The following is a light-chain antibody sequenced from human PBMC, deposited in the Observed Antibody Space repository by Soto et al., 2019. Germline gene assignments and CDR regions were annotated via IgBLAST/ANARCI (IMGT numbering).Light chain of an antibody. V-gene: IGLV2-23*02. Sequence: QSAPTQPASVSGSPGQSITISCTGTSSDVGRSNLVSWYQQNPGKAPKLMIYEVNKRPSGISYRFSGSKSGNTASLTISGIQAEDEADYYCYSYAGDSTWVFGGGTKLTVL. J-gene: IGLJ3*02. CDR2: EVN. CDR3: YSYAGDSTWV. CDR1: SSDVGRSNL.